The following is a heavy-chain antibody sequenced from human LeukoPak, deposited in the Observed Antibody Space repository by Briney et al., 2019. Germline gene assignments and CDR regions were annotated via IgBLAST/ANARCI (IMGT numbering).Heavy chain of an antibody. Sequence: SETLSLTCAVYGGSFSGYYWSWIRQPPGKGLEWIGEINHSGSTNYNPSLKSRVTISVDTSKSQFSLKLSSVTAADTAVYYCARGPRVFDYWGQGTLVTVSS. J-gene: IGHJ4*02. V-gene: IGHV4-34*01. CDR1: GGSFSGYY. CDR2: INHSGST. CDR3: ARGPRVFDY.